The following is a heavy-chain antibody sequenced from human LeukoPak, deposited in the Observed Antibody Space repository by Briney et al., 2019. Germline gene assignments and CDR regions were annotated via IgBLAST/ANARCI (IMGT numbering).Heavy chain of an antibody. D-gene: IGHD3-10*01. CDR1: GYTFTSYA. V-gene: IGHV1-3*01. J-gene: IGHJ4*02. Sequence: ASVKVSYKASGYTFTSYAMHWVRQAPGQRLEWMGWINAGNGNTKYSQKFQGRVTITRDTSASTAYMELSSLRSEDTAVYYCARRKYYGSGSYYNGEFDYWGQGTLVTVSS. CDR3: ARRKYYGSGSYYNGEFDY. CDR2: INAGNGNT.